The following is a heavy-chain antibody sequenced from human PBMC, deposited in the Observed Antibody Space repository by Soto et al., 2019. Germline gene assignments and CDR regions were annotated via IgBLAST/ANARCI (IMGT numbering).Heavy chain of an antibody. CDR2: IIPIFGTA. CDR3: ARRTLPDYYDSSGYYYAPWVY. CDR1: GGTFSSYA. V-gene: IGHV1-69*13. Sequence: SVKVSCKASGGTFSSYAISWVRQAPGQGLEWMGGIIPIFGTANYAQKFHGRVTITADESTSTAYMELSSLRSEDTAVYYCARRTLPDYYDSSGYYYAPWVYWGQGTLVTVSS. J-gene: IGHJ4*02. D-gene: IGHD3-22*01.